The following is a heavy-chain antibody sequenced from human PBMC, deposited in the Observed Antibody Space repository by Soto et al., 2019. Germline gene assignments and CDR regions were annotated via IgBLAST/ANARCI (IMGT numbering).Heavy chain of an antibody. CDR3: VRQPGGVATPGDDY. J-gene: IGHJ4*02. V-gene: IGHV1-8*01. Sequence: QVQLVQSGAEVKKPGASVKVSCEASGYPFSAFDINWVRQAGGQGLEWMGWMNPDSGDTAFAQRFQDRVTLNAYTSISTGYMELCRLTSDDTALYFCVRQPGGVATPGDDYWGQGTLVTVSS. CDR2: MNPDSGDT. D-gene: IGHD2-15*01. CDR1: GYPFSAFD.